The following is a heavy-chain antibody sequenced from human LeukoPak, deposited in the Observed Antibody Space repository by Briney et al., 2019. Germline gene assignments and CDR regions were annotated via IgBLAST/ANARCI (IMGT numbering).Heavy chain of an antibody. CDR3: AKDRDYYDSSGYPDY. V-gene: IGHV3-23*01. CDR2: ISGSGGST. CDR1: RFTFSSYA. J-gene: IGHJ4*02. D-gene: IGHD3-22*01. Sequence: GGSLRLSCAASRFTFSSYAMSWVRPAPGKGLEWVSAISGSGGSTYYADSVKGRFTISRDNSKNTLYLQMNSLRAEDTAVYYCAKDRDYYDSSGYPDYWGQGTLVTVSS.